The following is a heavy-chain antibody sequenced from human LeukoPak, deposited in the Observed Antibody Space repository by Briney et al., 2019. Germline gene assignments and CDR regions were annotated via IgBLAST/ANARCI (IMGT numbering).Heavy chain of an antibody. D-gene: IGHD3-22*01. J-gene: IGHJ4*02. CDR1: GFTFSSYA. Sequence: PGGSLRLSCAASGFTFSSYAMSWVRQAPGKGLEWVSAISGSGGSTYYADSVKGRFTISRDNSKNTLYLQMNSLRAEDTAVYYCAKDRSYDSSGYFYYFDYWGQGTLVTASS. CDR2: ISGSGGST. V-gene: IGHV3-23*01. CDR3: AKDRSYDSSGYFYYFDY.